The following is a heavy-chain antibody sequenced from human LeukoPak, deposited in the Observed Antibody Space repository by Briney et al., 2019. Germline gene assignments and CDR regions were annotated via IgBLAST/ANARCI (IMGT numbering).Heavy chain of an antibody. D-gene: IGHD6-13*01. CDR2: INPNSGGT. V-gene: IGHV1-2*02. Sequence: ASVKVSCKASGYTFTAYYMHWVRQAPGQGLEWMGWINPNSGGTNYAQKFQGRVTMTRDTSISTAYMELSRLRSDDTAVYYCARSTLGQLAPFDYWGQGTLVTVSS. CDR3: ARSTLGQLAPFDY. J-gene: IGHJ4*02. CDR1: GYTFTAYY.